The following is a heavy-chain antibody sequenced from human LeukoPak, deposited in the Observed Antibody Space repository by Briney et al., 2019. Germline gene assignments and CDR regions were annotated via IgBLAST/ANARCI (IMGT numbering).Heavy chain of an antibody. J-gene: IGHJ6*03. CDR3: ARDRYDILTGYYHPYYYYYMDV. CDR2: MNPNSGNT. D-gene: IGHD3-9*01. CDR1: GYTFTSYD. V-gene: IGHV1-8*03. Sequence: GASVKVSCKASGYTFTSYDINWVRQATGQGLEWMGWMNPNSGNTGYAQKFQGRVTITRNTSISTAYMELSSLRSEDTAVYYCARDRYDILTGYYHPYYYYYMDVWGEGTTVTVSS.